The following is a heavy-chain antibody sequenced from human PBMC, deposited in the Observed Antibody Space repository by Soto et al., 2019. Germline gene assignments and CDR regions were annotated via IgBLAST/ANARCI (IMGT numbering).Heavy chain of an antibody. CDR1: GGSFSGYY. Sequence: QVQLQQWGAGLLKPSETLSLTCAVYGGSFSGYYWSWIRQPPGKGLEWIGEINHSGSTNYNPSLKRRTTISVDTSKNQFSLKLSSVTAADTAVYYCASDLTTTAMAEDWGQGTLVTVSS. CDR3: ASDLTTTAMAED. CDR2: INHSGST. D-gene: IGHD5-18*01. V-gene: IGHV4-34*01. J-gene: IGHJ4*02.